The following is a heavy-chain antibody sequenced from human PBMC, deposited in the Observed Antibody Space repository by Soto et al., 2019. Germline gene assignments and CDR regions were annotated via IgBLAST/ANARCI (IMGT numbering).Heavy chain of an antibody. CDR2: IDPSDSYT. J-gene: IGHJ4*02. CDR1: GYSFTSYW. D-gene: IGHD6-13*01. V-gene: IGHV5-10-1*01. Sequence: EVQLVQSGAEVKKPGESLRISCQGSGYSFTSYWIRWVRQMPGKGLEWRGRIDPSDSYTNYSPSFQGNVTISADKSISTAYLQWSSLKASDTAMYYCARLQAAAGDNDLTFDYWGQGTLVTVSS. CDR3: ARLQAAAGDNDLTFDY.